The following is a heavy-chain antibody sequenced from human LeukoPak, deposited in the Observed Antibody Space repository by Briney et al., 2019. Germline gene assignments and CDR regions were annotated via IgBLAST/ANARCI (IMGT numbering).Heavy chain of an antibody. D-gene: IGHD3-10*01. CDR2: IYYSGST. CDR3: ARSDGYGLVGI. CDR1: GGSISSSSYY. Sequence: SETLSLTCTVSGGSISSSSYYWGWIRQPPGKGLEWIGSIYYSGSTYYNPSLKSRVTISVDTSKNQFSLKLSSVTAADTAVYYCARSDGYGLVGIWGQGTMVTVSS. J-gene: IGHJ3*02. V-gene: IGHV4-39*07.